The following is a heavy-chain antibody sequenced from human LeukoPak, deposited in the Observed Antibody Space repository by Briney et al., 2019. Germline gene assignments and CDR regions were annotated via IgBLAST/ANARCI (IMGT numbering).Heavy chain of an antibody. D-gene: IGHD4-17*01. V-gene: IGHV4-59*11. CDR1: GASISSHY. CDR3: ARLFTTTVFDC. CDR2: ISYSGTT. Sequence: SETLSLTCTVSGASISSHYWSWIRQPPGKGLEWIAYISYSGTTNSNPSLKSRVTISVDTSKNQFSLKLTSVTAADTAVYYCARLFTTTVFDCWGQGTLVTVSS. J-gene: IGHJ4*02.